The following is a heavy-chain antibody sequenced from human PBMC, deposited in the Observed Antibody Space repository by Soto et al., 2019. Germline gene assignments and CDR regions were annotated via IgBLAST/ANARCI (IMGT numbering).Heavy chain of an antibody. CDR3: ARPKRSGYDRGDSYYHTMDV. CDR1: GGTSSNFV. J-gene: IGHJ6*02. V-gene: IGHV1-69*06. D-gene: IGHD3-3*01. CDR2: IPHMFGAV. Sequence: QLQLVQSGAEVKKSGSSVKVSCKASGGTSSNFVITWVRQVPGQGLEWLGGIPHMFGAVKYAQKFQDRLTITADRSTNTAAMELGSLTSDDTAVYYCARPKRSGYDRGDSYYHTMDVWGHGTTVTVS.